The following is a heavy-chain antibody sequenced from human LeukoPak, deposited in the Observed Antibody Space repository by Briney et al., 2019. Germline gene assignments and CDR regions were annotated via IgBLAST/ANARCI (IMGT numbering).Heavy chain of an antibody. CDR1: GFTFSSYA. D-gene: IGHD6-19*01. Sequence: GGSLRLSCAASGFTFSSYAMSWVRQAPGKGLDWVSAISGSGGSTYYADSVKGRFTISRDNSKNTLYLQMNSLRAEDTAVYYCAKFFYDTVAGFYFDYWGQGTLVTVSS. CDR2: ISGSGGST. CDR3: AKFFYDTVAGFYFDY. J-gene: IGHJ4*02. V-gene: IGHV3-23*01.